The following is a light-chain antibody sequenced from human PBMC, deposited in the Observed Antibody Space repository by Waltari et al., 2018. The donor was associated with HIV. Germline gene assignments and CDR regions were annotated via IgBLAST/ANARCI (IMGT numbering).Light chain of an antibody. J-gene: IGLJ2*01. CDR2: QDS. CDR3: QAWDSYTLVV. Sequence: SYELTQPPSVSVSPGQTARITCSGDKLETQYACWYQQKPGQSPMLVIYQDSKRPSGIPERFSGSNSGNTATLTIRGTQAMDEADYYCQAWDSYTLVVFGGGTKLTVL. V-gene: IGLV3-1*01. CDR1: KLETQY.